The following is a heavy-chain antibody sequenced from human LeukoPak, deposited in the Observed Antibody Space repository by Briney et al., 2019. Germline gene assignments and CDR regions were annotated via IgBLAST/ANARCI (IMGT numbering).Heavy chain of an antibody. CDR2: ISYDGSSK. Sequence: GGSLRLSCAASGFTFSSYSMHWVRQAPGKGLEWVAVISYDGSSKYYADSVKGRFTISRDNSKNTLYLQMNSLRAEDTAVYYCAKTGGLQFDPWGQGTLVTVSS. CDR1: GFTFSSYS. CDR3: AKTGGLQFDP. J-gene: IGHJ5*02. D-gene: IGHD3-10*01. V-gene: IGHV3-30*04.